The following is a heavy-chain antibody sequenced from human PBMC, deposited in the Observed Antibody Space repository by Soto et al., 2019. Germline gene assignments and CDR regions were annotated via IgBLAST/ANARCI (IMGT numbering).Heavy chain of an antibody. V-gene: IGHV3-23*01. J-gene: IGHJ4*02. CDR3: AHGLGYCSGGSCYPEW. CDR2: ISGSGGST. Sequence: GGSLRLSCAASGFTFSSYAMSWVRQAPGKGLEWVSAISGSGGSTYYEDSVKGRFTIARDNYKNTLYLQMNSVRAEDTAVYYCAHGLGYCSGGSCYPEWWGEGTLVTVSS. D-gene: IGHD2-15*01. CDR1: GFTFSSYA.